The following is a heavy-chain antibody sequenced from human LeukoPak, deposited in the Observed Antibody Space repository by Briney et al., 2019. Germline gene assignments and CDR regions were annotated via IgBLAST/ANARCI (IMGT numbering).Heavy chain of an antibody. CDR2: ISAYNGNT. D-gene: IGHD3-22*01. CDR1: GYTFTSYG. CDR3: ARIGNYYDSSGYYYGLDY. Sequence: GASVKVSCKASGYTFTSYGISWVRQAPGQGLEWMGWISAYNGNTNYAQKLQGRVTMTTDTSTSTAYMGLRSLRSDDTAVYYCARIGNYYDSSGYYYGLDYWGQGTLVTVSS. V-gene: IGHV1-18*01. J-gene: IGHJ4*02.